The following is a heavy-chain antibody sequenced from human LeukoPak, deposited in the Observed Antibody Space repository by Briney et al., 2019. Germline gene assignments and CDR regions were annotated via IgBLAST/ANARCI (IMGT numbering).Heavy chain of an antibody. CDR2: IYTSGST. Sequence: PSETLSLTCTVSGGSISSYYWSWIRQPAGKGLEWIGRIYTSGSTNYNPSLKSRVTMSVDTSKNQFSLKLSSVTAADTAVYYCAREGVYYGSGSRYYCYYMDVWGKGTTVTVSS. CDR3: AREGVYYGSGSRYYCYYMDV. CDR1: GGSISSYY. V-gene: IGHV4-4*07. D-gene: IGHD3-10*01. J-gene: IGHJ6*03.